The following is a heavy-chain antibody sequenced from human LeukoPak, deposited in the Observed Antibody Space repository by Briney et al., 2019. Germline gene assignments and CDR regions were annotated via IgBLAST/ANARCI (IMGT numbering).Heavy chain of an antibody. Sequence: SETLSLTCTVSGGSISSGSYYWSWIRQPAGKGLEWIGRIYTSGSTNYNPSLKSRVTISVDTFKNQFSLKLSSVTAADTAVYYCARASYYDSRGYYPYYFDYWGQGTLVTVSS. CDR2: IYTSGST. V-gene: IGHV4-61*02. J-gene: IGHJ4*02. CDR1: GGSISSGSYY. CDR3: ARASYYDSRGYYPYYFDY. D-gene: IGHD3-22*01.